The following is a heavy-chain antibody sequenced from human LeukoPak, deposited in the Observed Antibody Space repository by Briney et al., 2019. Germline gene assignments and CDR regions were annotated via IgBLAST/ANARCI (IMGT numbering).Heavy chain of an antibody. V-gene: IGHV1-69*05. CDR1: GGTFSSYA. Sequence: SVKVSCKASGGTFSSYAISWVRQAPGQGPEWRGGIIPIFGTANYAQTFQGRVTITTDESTSTAYMELSSLRAEDTAVYYCAREGGVSSSSEGYFDYWGQGTLVTVSS. D-gene: IGHD6-6*01. CDR2: IIPIFGTA. CDR3: AREGGVSSSSEGYFDY. J-gene: IGHJ4*02.